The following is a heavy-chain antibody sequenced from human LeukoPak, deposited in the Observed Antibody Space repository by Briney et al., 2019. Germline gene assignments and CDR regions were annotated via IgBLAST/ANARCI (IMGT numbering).Heavy chain of an antibody. CDR3: ARAGGWAREDYKADAFDI. CDR1: GYTFTNFG. J-gene: IGHJ3*02. Sequence: ASVKVSCKASGYTFTNFGISWVRQAPGQGLKWMGWISVYNGNTNYAQKVQDRVTMTTDTSTSTAYMELRSLRSDDTAVYYCARAGGWAREDYKADAFDIWGQGTMVTVSS. D-gene: IGHD6-19*01. CDR2: ISVYNGNT. V-gene: IGHV1-18*01.